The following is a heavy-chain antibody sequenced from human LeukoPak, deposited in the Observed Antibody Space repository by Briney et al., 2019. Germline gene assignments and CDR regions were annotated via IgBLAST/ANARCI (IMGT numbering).Heavy chain of an antibody. V-gene: IGHV4-59*08. CDR1: GGSISSSY. Sequence: PSETLSLTCTVSGGSISSSYWSWLRQPPGKGLDWIGYIYYSENTNYNPSLKSRVTISQDTSKNQFSLRLNSVTAADTAVYYCARHYSPYDSSGFYYYFDYWGQGILVTVSS. CDR2: IYYSENT. CDR3: ARHYSPYDSSGFYYYFDY. D-gene: IGHD3-22*01. J-gene: IGHJ4*02.